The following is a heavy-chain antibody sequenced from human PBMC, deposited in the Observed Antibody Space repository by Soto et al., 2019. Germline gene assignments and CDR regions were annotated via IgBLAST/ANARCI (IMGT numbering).Heavy chain of an antibody. CDR2: VYYSGST. J-gene: IGHJ2*01. V-gene: IGHV4-30-4*01. Sequence: QLQESGPGLVMPSQTLSLTCTVSGASINNNDYYWSWIRQTPGKGLEWIGYVYYSGSTDYIPSLKSRLSMSIDKSQNQFTLTLNSVTAADTATYYCARMSYFYDKWHFDLWGRGTLVTVSS. D-gene: IGHD3-22*01. CDR3: ARMSYFYDKWHFDL. CDR1: GASINNNDYY.